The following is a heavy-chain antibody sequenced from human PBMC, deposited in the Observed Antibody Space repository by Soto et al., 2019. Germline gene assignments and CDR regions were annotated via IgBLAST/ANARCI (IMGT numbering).Heavy chain of an antibody. CDR1: GGSISSASSS. J-gene: IGHJ6*02. Sequence: QLQLQESGSGLVKPSQTLSLTCAVSGGSISSASSSWTWIRQPPGKGLEWIGYIYHSGRTYYNPSLNSRVTLAVDRAKNQFSLRLSSGTAADTAVYYCARGVGGFGELLRDYYYYGMDVWGQGTTVTVSS. CDR2: IYHSGRT. CDR3: ARGVGGFGELLRDYYYYGMDV. D-gene: IGHD3-10*01. V-gene: IGHV4-30-2*01.